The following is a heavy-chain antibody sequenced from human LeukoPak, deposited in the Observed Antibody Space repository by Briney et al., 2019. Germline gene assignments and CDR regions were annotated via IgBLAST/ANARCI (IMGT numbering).Heavy chain of an antibody. Sequence: ASVKVSCKVSGYTLTELSMHWVRQAPGKGLEWMGGFDPEDGETIYAQKFQGRVTMTEDTSTDTAYMELSSLRSEDTAVYYCATDIKAVKLGIAGSAFDIWGQGTMVTVSS. CDR3: ATDIKAVKLGIAGSAFDI. V-gene: IGHV1-24*01. CDR2: FDPEDGET. D-gene: IGHD7-27*01. J-gene: IGHJ3*02. CDR1: GYTLTELS.